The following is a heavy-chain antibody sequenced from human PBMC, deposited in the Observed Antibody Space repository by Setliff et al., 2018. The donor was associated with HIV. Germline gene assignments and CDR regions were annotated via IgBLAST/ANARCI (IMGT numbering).Heavy chain of an antibody. CDR2: FDPEDGET. CDR1: GYTLTELS. V-gene: IGHV1-24*01. Sequence: ASVKVSCKVSGYTLTELSMHWVRQAPGKGLEWMGGFDPEDGETIYAQKFQGRVTMTEDTSTDTAYMELSSLRSEDTAVYYCATVIRYSSGWEHYYYYYMDVWGKGTTVTVSS. D-gene: IGHD6-19*01. J-gene: IGHJ6*03. CDR3: ATVIRYSSGWEHYYYYYMDV.